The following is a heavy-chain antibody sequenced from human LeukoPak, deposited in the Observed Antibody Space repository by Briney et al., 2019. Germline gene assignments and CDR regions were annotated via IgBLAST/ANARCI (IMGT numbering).Heavy chain of an antibody. V-gene: IGHV3-23*01. Sequence: GGSLRLSCAASGFTFSSNGMSWVRQAPGKGLEWVSAISGSGGSTYYADSVKGRFTISRDNAKNTLYLQMNSLRAEDTAVYYCAKAANWGSFDYWGQGTLVTVSS. CDR3: AKAANWGSFDY. CDR1: GFTFSSNG. CDR2: ISGSGGST. D-gene: IGHD7-27*01. J-gene: IGHJ4*02.